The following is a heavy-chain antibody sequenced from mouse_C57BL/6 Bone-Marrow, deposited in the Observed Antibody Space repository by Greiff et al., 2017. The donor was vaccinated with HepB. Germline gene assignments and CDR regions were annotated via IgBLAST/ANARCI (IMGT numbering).Heavy chain of an antibody. J-gene: IGHJ4*01. CDR1: GYTFTSYG. CDR2: IYIGNGYT. D-gene: IGHD2-3*01. V-gene: IGHV1-58*01. Sequence: EVQGVESGAELVRPGSSVKMSCKTSGYTFTSYGINWVKQRPGQGLEWIGYIYIGNGYTEYNEKFKGKATLTSDTSSSTAYMQLSSLTSEDSAIYFCARTRWLLPYAMDYWGQGTSVTVSS. CDR3: ARTRWLLPYAMDY.